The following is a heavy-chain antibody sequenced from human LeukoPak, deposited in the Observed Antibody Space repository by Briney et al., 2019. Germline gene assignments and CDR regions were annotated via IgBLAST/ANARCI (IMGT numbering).Heavy chain of an antibody. J-gene: IGHJ4*02. CDR2: IYHSGST. D-gene: IGHD5-18*01. V-gene: IGHV4-38-2*01. CDR3: ARRIQLWLQVEDY. CDR1: GYSISSGYY. Sequence: SETLSLTCAVSGYSISSGYYWGWIRQPPGKGLGWIGSIYHSGSTYYNPSLKSRVTISVDTSKNQFSLKLSSVTAADTAVYYCARRIQLWLQVEDYWGQGTLVTVSS.